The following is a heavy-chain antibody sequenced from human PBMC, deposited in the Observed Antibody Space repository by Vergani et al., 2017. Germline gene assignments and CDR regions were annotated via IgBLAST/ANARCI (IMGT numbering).Heavy chain of an antibody. CDR2: IYYSGST. V-gene: IGHV4-61*01. D-gene: IGHD4-23*01. CDR1: GGSVSSGSYY. Sequence: QVQLQESGPGLVKPSETLSLTCTVSGGSVSSGSYYWSWIRQPPGKGLEWIGYIYYSGSTNYNPSLKRRVTISVYTSTNQFSLKLSSVTAADTAVYYCARVGSTTTVVNPGGNYYYYGMDVWGQGTTVTVSS. J-gene: IGHJ6*02. CDR3: ARVGSTTTVVNPGGNYYYYGMDV.